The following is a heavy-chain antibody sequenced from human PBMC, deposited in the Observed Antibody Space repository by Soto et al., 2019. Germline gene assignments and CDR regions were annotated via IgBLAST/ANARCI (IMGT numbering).Heavy chain of an antibody. D-gene: IGHD5-12*01. CDR3: ARGDIEATSLDY. CDR2: IWYDGSNK. CDR1: GFTFSSYG. J-gene: IGHJ4*02. V-gene: IGHV3-33*01. Sequence: ESGGGVVQPGRSLRLSCAASGFTFSSYGMHWVRQAPGKGLEWVAVIWYDGSNKYYADSVKGRFTISRDNSKNTLYLQMNSLRAEDTAVYYCARGDIEATSLDYWGQGTLVTVSS.